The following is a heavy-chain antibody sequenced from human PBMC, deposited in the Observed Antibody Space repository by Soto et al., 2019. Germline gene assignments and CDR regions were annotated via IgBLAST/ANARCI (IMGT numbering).Heavy chain of an antibody. Sequence: PGGSRRRSCAASGFTFSSFAMSWVRQAPGKGLEWVSGISGVGGNTYYADSVKGRFTISRDNSKNTLHLQMNSLRAEDTAVYYCAKDGWNFPPDPWGQGTLVTVSS. J-gene: IGHJ5*02. CDR2: ISGVGGNT. CDR3: AKDGWNFPPDP. D-gene: IGHD1-7*01. CDR1: GFTFSSFA. V-gene: IGHV3-23*01.